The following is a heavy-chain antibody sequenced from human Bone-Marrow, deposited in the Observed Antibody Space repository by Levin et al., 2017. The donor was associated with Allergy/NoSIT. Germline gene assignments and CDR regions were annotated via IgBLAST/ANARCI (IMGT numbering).Heavy chain of an antibody. Sequence: GGSLRLSCAASGFTFDDYAMHWVRQAPGKGLEWVSGISWNSGSIGYADSVKGRFTISRDNAKNSLYLQMNSLRAEDTALYYCAKDRRKRFTLSLPVYYYYGMDVWGQGTTVTVSS. J-gene: IGHJ6*02. CDR3: AKDRRKRFTLSLPVYYYYGMDV. CDR2: ISWNSGSI. D-gene: IGHD3-22*01. V-gene: IGHV3-9*01. CDR1: GFTFDDYA.